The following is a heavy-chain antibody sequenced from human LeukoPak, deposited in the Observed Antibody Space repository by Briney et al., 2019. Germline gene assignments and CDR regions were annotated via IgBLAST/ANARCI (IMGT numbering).Heavy chain of an antibody. CDR3: ARVSPYNWKSVDY. CDR1: GGSISSGGYY. CDR2: IYHSGST. V-gene: IGHV4-30-2*01. J-gene: IGHJ4*02. Sequence: SQTLSLTCTVSGGSISSGGYYWSWIRQPPGKGLEWIGYIYHSGSTYYNPSLKSRVTISVDRSKNQFSLKLSSVTAADTAVYYCARVSPYNWKSVDYWGQGTLVTVSS. D-gene: IGHD1-20*01.